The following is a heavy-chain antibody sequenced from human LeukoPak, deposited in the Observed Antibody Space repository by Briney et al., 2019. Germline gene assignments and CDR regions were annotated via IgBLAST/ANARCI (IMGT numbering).Heavy chain of an antibody. D-gene: IGHD3-3*02. V-gene: IGHV1-2*02. J-gene: IGHJ4*02. CDR1: VYTFTNFY. CDR2: VNPNSGDT. CDR3: ARRPINCIIANCYVDY. Sequence: ASVKVSRKASVYTFTNFYIHWVRQAPGQGLEWMGWVNPNSGDTSYAREFQDRVTMTRDTSLNTAYMELSRLRSDDTAVYFCARRPINCIIANCYVDYWGQGTLVTVSS.